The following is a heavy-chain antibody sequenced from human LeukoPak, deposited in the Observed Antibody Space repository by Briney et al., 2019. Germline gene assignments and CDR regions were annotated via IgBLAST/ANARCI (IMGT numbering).Heavy chain of an antibody. CDR1: GGSISSRSYY. J-gene: IGHJ4*02. Sequence: PSQTLSLTCTVSGGSISSRSYYWSWIRQPPGKGLEWIGYVYYSGTTNYNPSLKSRVIISVDTSKNQFSLKLSPVIAADTAVYYCARVGVDYSGNIIKYYFDYWGQGTLVTVSS. CDR2: VYYSGTT. V-gene: IGHV4-61*01. D-gene: IGHD4-23*01. CDR3: ARVGVDYSGNIIKYYFDY.